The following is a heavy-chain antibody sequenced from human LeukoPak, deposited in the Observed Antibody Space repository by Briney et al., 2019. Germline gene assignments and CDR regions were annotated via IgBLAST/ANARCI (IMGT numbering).Heavy chain of an antibody. CDR2: ISPSSGGT. J-gene: IGHJ4*02. CDR1: GYTFTGYY. V-gene: IGHV1-2*02. Sequence: ASVKVSCKASGYTFTGYYIHWVRQAPGQGLEWMGWISPSSGGTNYVQKFQGRVTMTRDTSISTAYMELTRLTSDDSAVYYCARAAEEYTSTWYGTYWGQGTLVTVSS. CDR3: ARAAEEYTSTWYGTY. D-gene: IGHD6-13*01.